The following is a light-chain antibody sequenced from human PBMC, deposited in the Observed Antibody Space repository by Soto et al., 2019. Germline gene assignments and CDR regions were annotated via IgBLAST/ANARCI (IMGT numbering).Light chain of an antibody. Sequence: DIQMTQSPSTLSASVGDRVTITCRASQSISSWLAWYQQKPGKAPKLLIYKASSLESGVPSRFSGSGSGTEFTLTISSLQPEDCAVYYCQMFGRSVTVGPGTKVDSK. V-gene: IGKV1-5*03. CDR3: QMFGRSVT. CDR2: KAS. CDR1: QSISSW. J-gene: IGKJ3*01.